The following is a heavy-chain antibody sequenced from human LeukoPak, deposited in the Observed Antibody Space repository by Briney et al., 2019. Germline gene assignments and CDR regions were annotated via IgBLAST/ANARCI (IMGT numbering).Heavy chain of an antibody. CDR1: GYTLTELS. CDR2: FDPEDGET. CDR3: GTDLLRGDSSGWYVFQH. Sequence: ASVKVSCKVSGYTLTELSMHWVRQAPGKGLEWMGGFDPEDGETIYAQKFQGRVTMTEDTSTDTAYMELSSLRSEDTAVYYCGTDLLRGDSSGWYVFQHWGQGTLVTVSS. V-gene: IGHV1-24*01. D-gene: IGHD6-19*01. J-gene: IGHJ1*01.